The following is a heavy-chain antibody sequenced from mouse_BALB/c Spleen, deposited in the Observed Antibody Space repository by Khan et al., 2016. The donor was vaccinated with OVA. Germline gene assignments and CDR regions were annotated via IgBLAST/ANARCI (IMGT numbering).Heavy chain of an antibody. Sequence: QVQLQQPGAELVRPGVSVKISCKGSGYTFTDFSMHWVKQSHAKSLEWIGVISTYYGDSIYNQKFKGKATMTVDKSSSTAYMELARLTSEDSAIYYCARGSGNYRFAYGGQGTLVTVSA. D-gene: IGHD2-1*01. V-gene: IGHV1S137*01. CDR2: ISTYYGDS. J-gene: IGHJ3*01. CDR3: ARGSGNYRFAY. CDR1: GYTFTDFS.